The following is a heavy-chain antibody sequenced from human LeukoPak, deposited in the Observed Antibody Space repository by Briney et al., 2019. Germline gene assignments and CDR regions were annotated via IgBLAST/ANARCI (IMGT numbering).Heavy chain of an antibody. Sequence: SETLSLTCTVSGGSISSSSYYWGWIRQPPGKGLEWIGSIYYSGSTYYNPSLKSRVTISVETSKNQFSLKLSSVTAADTAVYYCASLLGYYGSGRVGIWGQGTMVTVSS. D-gene: IGHD3-10*01. CDR2: IYYSGST. CDR1: GGSISSSSYY. V-gene: IGHV4-39*01. CDR3: ASLLGYYGSGRVGI. J-gene: IGHJ3*02.